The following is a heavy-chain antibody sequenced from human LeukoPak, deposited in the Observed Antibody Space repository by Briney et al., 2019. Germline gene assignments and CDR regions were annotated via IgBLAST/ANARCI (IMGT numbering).Heavy chain of an antibody. Sequence: SETLSLTCTVSGGSISSYYWSWIRQPAGKGLEWIGRLYTSGSTIYNPSLKSRVTMSVDTSKNQFSLNLRSVTAADTAVYYCARGRVGADFDYWGQGTLVTVSS. CDR1: GGSISSYY. D-gene: IGHD1-26*01. J-gene: IGHJ4*02. CDR2: LYTSGST. CDR3: ARGRVGADFDY. V-gene: IGHV4-4*07.